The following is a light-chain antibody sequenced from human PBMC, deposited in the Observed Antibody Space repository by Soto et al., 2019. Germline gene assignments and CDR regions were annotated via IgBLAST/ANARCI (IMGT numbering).Light chain of an antibody. J-gene: IGKJ1*01. Sequence: IVMTQSPATLSVSPGERATLSCRASQSVSTNYLAWYQQKPGQAPRLLIYRTSTRATGIPDRFSGGGSGTDFTLTISRLAPEDCAVYYCQQYGTSPQTFGQGTKVDIK. V-gene: IGKV3-20*01. CDR2: RTS. CDR3: QQYGTSPQT. CDR1: QSVSTNY.